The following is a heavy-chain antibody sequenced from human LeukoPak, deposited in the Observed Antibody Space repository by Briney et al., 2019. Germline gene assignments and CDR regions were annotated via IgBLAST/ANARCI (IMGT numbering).Heavy chain of an antibody. J-gene: IGHJ4*02. CDR2: ISPDGSTT. CDR3: ARGDWYD. V-gene: IGHV3-74*03. CDR1: GFTFSRYW. D-gene: IGHD6-13*01. Sequence: GGSLRLSCAASGFTFSRYWMHWVRQAPGKGLMWVSRISPDGSTTLYADSVKGRFTISRDNAKNTLYLQMNSLGAEDTAVYYCARGDWYDWGQGTLVTVSS.